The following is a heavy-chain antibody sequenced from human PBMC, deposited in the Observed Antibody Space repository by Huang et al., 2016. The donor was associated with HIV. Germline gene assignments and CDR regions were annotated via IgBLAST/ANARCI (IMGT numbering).Heavy chain of an antibody. D-gene: IGHD2-15*01. V-gene: IGHV1-8*01. J-gene: IGHJ4*02. CDR3: ATLPPVNYGRSGGRVRDY. CDR1: GYTFSNYD. Sequence: QVQLVQSGAEVKKPGASVKVSCKASGYTFSNYDINWVRQAPGQWFGGNGWKNPNSGNTGYARKFQGRVTITRSTSISTAYMELSRLRFEDTAVYYCATLPPVNYGRSGGRVRDYWGQGSLVTVSS. CDR2: KNPNSGNT.